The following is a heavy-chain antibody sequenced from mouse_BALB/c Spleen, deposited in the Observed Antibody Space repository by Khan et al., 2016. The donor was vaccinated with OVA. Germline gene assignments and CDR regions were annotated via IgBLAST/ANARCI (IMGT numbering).Heavy chain of an antibody. CDR2: INPNNGDT. J-gene: IGHJ1*01. V-gene: IGHV1-26*01. CDR1: GYTFTDYY. Sequence: EVQLQQSGPELVKPGASVKMSCKASGYTFTDYYMKWMKQSHGKSLVWIGDINPNNGDTFYNQKFKGKATLTVDKSSTTAYMQLNSLTSEDSAVYYCTRGLFDVWGAGTTVTVSS. CDR3: TRGLFDV.